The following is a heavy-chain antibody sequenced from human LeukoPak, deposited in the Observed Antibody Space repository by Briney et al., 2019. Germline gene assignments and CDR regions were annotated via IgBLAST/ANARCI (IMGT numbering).Heavy chain of an antibody. J-gene: IGHJ4*02. D-gene: IGHD5-12*01. CDR2: TYYRSKWYN. Sequence: SQTLSLTCAISGDSASSNSAAWNWIRQSPSRGLEWLGRTYYRSKWYNDYAVSVKSRITINPDTSKNQFSLQLNSVTPEDTAVYYCARASAGIVATRPISMTNWGQGTLVTVSS. CDR1: GDSASSNSAA. CDR3: ARASAGIVATRPISMTN. V-gene: IGHV6-1*01.